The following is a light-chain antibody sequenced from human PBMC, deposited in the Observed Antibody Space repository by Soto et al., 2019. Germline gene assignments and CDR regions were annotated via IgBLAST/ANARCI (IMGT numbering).Light chain of an antibody. Sequence: EIVLTQSPATLSVSPGERGTLSCRASRSIRSNLAWYQQRPGQAPRLIIYHASITATGLPARFSGGGSGTEFNLTISSLQSEDFAIYYCQQYDDWPRTVGQGTKVDIK. CDR1: RSIRSN. V-gene: IGKV3-15*01. CDR3: QQYDDWPRT. J-gene: IGKJ1*01. CDR2: HAS.